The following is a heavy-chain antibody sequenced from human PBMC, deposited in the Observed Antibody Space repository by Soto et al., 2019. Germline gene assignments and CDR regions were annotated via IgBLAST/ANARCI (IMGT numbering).Heavy chain of an antibody. CDR2: INHRGST. J-gene: IGHJ5*02. CDR1: GESFIGYY. CDR3: ARTDIVTTNGFDP. Sequence: QVHLQQWGAGLLKPSETLSLTCAVYGESFIGYYWAWIRQPPGKGLEWIGEINHRGSTNYNPSLKSRVTISIDTAKEQFSLKLTSVNAADTYVYYCARTDIVTTNGFDPWGQGTLVTVSS. V-gene: IGHV4-34*02. D-gene: IGHD5-12*01.